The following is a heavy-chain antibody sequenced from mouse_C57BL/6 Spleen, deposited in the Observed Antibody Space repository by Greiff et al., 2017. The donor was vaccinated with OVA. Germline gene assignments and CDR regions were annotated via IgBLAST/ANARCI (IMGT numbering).Heavy chain of an antibody. V-gene: IGHV1-61*01. Sequence: QVQLKQPGAELVRPGSSVKLSCKASGYTFTSYWMDWVKQRPGQGLEWIGNIYPSDSETHYNQKFKDKATLTVDKSSSTAYMQLSSLTSEDSAVYYCARAGYYGSLRYFDVWGTGTTVTVSS. CDR1: GYTFTSYW. J-gene: IGHJ1*03. D-gene: IGHD1-1*01. CDR3: ARAGYYGSLRYFDV. CDR2: IYPSDSET.